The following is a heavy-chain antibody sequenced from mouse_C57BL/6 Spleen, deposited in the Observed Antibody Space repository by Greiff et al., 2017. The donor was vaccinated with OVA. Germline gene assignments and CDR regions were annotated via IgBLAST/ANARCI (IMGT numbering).Heavy chain of an antibody. CDR1: GYTFTSYW. J-gene: IGHJ2*01. CDR2: IDPSDSYT. D-gene: IGHD3-2*02. CDR3: ARKGGTAQDPYYFDY. V-gene: IGHV1-50*01. Sequence: VQLQQPGAELVKPGASVKLSCKASGYTFTSYWMQWVKQRPGQGLEWIGEIDPSDSYTNYNQKFKGKATLTLDTSSSTAYMQLSSLTSEDSAGYYCARKGGTAQDPYYFDYWGKGTTLTVSS.